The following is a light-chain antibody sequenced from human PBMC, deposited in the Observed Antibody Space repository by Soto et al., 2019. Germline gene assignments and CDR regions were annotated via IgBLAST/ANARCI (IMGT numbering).Light chain of an antibody. CDR2: AAS. V-gene: IGKV1-9*01. CDR1: QGIGSS. Sequence: DIQLTQSPSFLSASVGDRVTITCRASQGIGSSFAWYQQKPGKAPMLLIYAASTWQTGVPTRFIGSGSGAEFTLTVISLQPEDYSTYYCEQLRSYPPVTFGQGTRLEIK. J-gene: IGKJ5*01. CDR3: EQLRSYPPVT.